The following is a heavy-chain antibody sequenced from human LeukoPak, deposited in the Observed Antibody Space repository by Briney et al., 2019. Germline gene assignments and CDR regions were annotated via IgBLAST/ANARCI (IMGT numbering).Heavy chain of an antibody. CDR1: GGSFSGYY. D-gene: IGHD4-23*01. CDR2: INHSGST. Sequence: SETLSLTCAVYGGSFSGYYWSWIRQPPGKGLEWIGEINHSGSTNYNPSLKSRVTISVDTSKNQFSLKLSSVTAADTAVYYCARGDAPPTTVVTPRWYFDLWGRGTLVTVSS. V-gene: IGHV4-34*01. J-gene: IGHJ2*01. CDR3: ARGDAPPTTVVTPRWYFDL.